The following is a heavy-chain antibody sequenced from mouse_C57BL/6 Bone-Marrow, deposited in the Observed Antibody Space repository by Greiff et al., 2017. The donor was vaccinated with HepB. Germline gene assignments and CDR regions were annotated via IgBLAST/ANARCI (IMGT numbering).Heavy chain of an antibody. J-gene: IGHJ2*01. CDR3: ARDYYYGSSYDDY. CDR2: IDPSDSYT. V-gene: IGHV1-50*01. Sequence: QVQLQQPGAELVKPGASVKLSCKASGYTFTSYWMQWVKQRPGQGLEWIGEIDPSDSYTNYNQKFKGKATLTVDTSSSTAYMQLNSLTSEDSAVYYCARDYYYGSSYDDYWGQGTTLTVSS. D-gene: IGHD1-1*01. CDR1: GYTFTSYW.